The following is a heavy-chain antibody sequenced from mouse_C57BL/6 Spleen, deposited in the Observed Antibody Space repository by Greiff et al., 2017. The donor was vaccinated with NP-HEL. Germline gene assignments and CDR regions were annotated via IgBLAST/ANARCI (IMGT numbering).Heavy chain of an antibody. CDR2: IWSGGST. V-gene: IGHV2-4*01. CDR3: AKNRGITTVVATDFDV. D-gene: IGHD1-1*01. Sequence: VQLQQSGPGLVQPSQSLSITCTVSGFSLTSYGVHWVRQPPGKGLEWLGVIWSGGSTDYNAAFITRLSISKDNSKRQVFFKMNSLQADDTAIYYCAKNRGITTVVATDFDVWGTGTTVTVSS. CDR1: GFSLTSYG. J-gene: IGHJ1*03.